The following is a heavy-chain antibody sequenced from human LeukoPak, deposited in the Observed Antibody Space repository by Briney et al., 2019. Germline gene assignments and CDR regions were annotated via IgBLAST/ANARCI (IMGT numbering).Heavy chain of an antibody. CDR3: ARGYAVAGLVYYFDY. J-gene: IGHJ4*02. Sequence: PGGSLRLSCAASGFTVSSNYMSWVRQAPGKGLEWVSVTYSGGSTYYADSVKGRFTISRDNSKNTLYLQMNSLRAEDTAVYYCARGYAVAGLVYYFDYWGQGTLVTVSS. D-gene: IGHD6-19*01. CDR1: GFTVSSNY. CDR2: TYSGGST. V-gene: IGHV3-53*01.